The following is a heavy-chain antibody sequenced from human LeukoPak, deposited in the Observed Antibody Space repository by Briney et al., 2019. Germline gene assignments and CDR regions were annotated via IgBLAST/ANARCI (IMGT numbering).Heavy chain of an antibody. J-gene: IGHJ4*02. CDR1: GLTLANNV. Sequence: GGSLRLSCVVSGLTLANNVMSRLRPGPGQGREGVAGVSGSGGSTNYSDSGKGRLTISRDNPKNTLYLQMNSRRAEDTAVYFCAKRGVVIRVILVGFQKEAYYFDSWGQGALVTVSS. V-gene: IGHV3-23*01. D-gene: IGHD3-22*01. CDR3: AKRGVVIRVILVGFQKEAYYFDS. CDR2: VSGSGGST.